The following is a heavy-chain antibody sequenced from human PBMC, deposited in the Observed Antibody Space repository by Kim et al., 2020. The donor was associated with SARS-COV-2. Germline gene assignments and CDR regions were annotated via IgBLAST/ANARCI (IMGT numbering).Heavy chain of an antibody. CDR3: AKDRRYFDWLSPDAFDI. CDR2: ISGSGGST. CDR1: GFTFSSYA. J-gene: IGHJ3*02. V-gene: IGHV3-23*01. Sequence: GGSLRLSCAASGFTFSSYAMSWVRQAPGKGLEWVSAISGSGGSTYYADSVKGRFTISRDNSKNTLYLQMNSLRAEDTAVYYCAKDRRYFDWLSPDAFDIWGQGTMVTVSS. D-gene: IGHD3-9*01.